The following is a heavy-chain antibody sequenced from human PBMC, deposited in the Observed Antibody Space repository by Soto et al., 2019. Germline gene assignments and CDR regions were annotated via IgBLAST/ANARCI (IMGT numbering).Heavy chain of an antibody. CDR3: ARAPRGGVIIVITWAQIDY. CDR2: ISPDGGST. CDR1: GYAFTDHY. D-gene: IGHD3-3*01. V-gene: IGHV1-46*01. J-gene: IGHJ4*02. Sequence: ASVKVSCKASGYAFTDHYIHWVRQAPGQGLEWMGIISPDGGSTRYSQKFQARITMTRDTSTSTVYMELSSLRSEDTAVYYCARAPRGGVIIVITWAQIDYWGQGTLVTVSS.